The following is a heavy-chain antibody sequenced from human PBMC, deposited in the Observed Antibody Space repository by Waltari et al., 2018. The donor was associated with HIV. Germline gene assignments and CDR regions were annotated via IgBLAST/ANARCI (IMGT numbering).Heavy chain of an antibody. V-gene: IGHV4-34*01. J-gene: IGHJ4*02. CDR2: INHSGST. CDR1: GESFSGYY. CDR3: ARGAKGKKVLGRASYYFDY. Sequence: QVQLQQWGAGLLKPSETLSLTCAVYGESFSGYYWSWIRQPPGKGLEWIGEINHSGSTNYNPSLKSRVTISVDTSKNQFSLKLSSVTAADTAVYYCARGAKGKKVLGRASYYFDYWGQGTLVTVSS. D-gene: IGHD3-16*01.